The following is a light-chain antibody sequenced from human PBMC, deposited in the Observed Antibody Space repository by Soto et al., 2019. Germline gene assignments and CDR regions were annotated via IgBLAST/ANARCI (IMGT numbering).Light chain of an antibody. J-gene: IGLJ2*01. V-gene: IGLV1-51*01. Sequence: QSVLTQPPSVSAAPGQTVTISCSGSSSNIANNFVSWYQQLPGTAPKLLIYDNTERPSVIPDRFSGSKSGTSATLGITGLQSGDEADYYCGTWDTSLTAVVFGGGTKLTVL. CDR1: SSNIANNF. CDR3: GTWDTSLTAVV. CDR2: DNT.